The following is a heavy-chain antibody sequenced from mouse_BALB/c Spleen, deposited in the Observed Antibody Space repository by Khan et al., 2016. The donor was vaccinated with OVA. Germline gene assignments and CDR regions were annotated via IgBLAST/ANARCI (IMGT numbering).Heavy chain of an antibody. Sequence: QVQLQQSGPVLVKPGASVKMSCKASGYTFTDYIINWVRQRTGQGLEWIGQIYPGSGSTYYNEKFKGKATLTADKSSNTVYIQLRSLPSEDSAVYFCARSGYGSLAYWGQGTTLTVSS. J-gene: IGHJ2*01. CDR1: GYTFTDYI. CDR3: ARSGYGSLAY. D-gene: IGHD1-1*01. CDR2: IYPGSGST. V-gene: IGHV1-77*01.